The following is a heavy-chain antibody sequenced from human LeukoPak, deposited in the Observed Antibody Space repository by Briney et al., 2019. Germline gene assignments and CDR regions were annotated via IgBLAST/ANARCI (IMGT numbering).Heavy chain of an antibody. CDR3: AKGGPPDY. CDR2: ISSDGSNK. CDR1: GFTFSSYP. J-gene: IGHJ4*02. Sequence: PGGSLRLSCAASGFTFSSYPVHWVRQAPGKGLEWVAVISSDGSNKYYADSVKGRFTTSRDNSKNTLYLQMNSLRAEDTAVYYCAKGGPPDYWGQGTLVTVSS. V-gene: IGHV3-30*04.